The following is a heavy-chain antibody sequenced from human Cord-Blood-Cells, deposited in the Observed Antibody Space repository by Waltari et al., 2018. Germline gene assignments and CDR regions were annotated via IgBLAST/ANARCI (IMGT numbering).Heavy chain of an antibody. J-gene: IGHJ3*02. V-gene: IGHV1-69*01. D-gene: IGHD1-26*01. CDR1: GGTFSSYG. CDR3: ASPAGVGATLAFDI. CDR2: IIPIFGTA. Sequence: QVQLVQSGAEVKKPGSSVKVSCKASGGTFSSYGIRWVRQAPGQGLEWMGGIIPIFGTANYAQKFQGRVTITADESTSTAYMELSSLSSEDTAVYYCASPAGVGATLAFDIWGQGTMVTVSS.